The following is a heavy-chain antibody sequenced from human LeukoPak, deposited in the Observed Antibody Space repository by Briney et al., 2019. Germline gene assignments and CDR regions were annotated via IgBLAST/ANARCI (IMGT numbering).Heavy chain of an antibody. CDR2: INHSGST. J-gene: IGHJ4*02. Sequence: PSETLSLTCAVYGGSFSGYYWSCIRQPPGKGLEWIGEINHSGSTNYNPSLKSRVTISVDTSKNQFSLKLSSVTAADTAVYYCAREMVRPGGAKDDYWGQGTLVTVSS. D-gene: IGHD3-10*01. CDR3: AREMVRPGGAKDDY. CDR1: GGSFSGYY. V-gene: IGHV4-34*01.